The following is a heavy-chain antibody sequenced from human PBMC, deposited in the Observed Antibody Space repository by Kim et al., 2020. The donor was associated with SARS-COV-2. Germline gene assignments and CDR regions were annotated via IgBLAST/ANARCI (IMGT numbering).Heavy chain of an antibody. V-gene: IGHV3-33*01. J-gene: IGHJ4*02. D-gene: IGHD1-26*01. Sequence: YADAVRGRYSTHRDQSTNTLSLKRNSLRAEDTAIYYCARDIGTSNKYFDSWGQGTLVTVSS. CDR3: ARDIGTSNKYFDS.